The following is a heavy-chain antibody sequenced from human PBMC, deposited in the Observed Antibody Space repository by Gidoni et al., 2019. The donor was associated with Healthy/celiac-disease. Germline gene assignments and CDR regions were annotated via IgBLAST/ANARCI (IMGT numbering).Heavy chain of an antibody. Sequence: QLQLQESGPGLVKPSETLSLTCTVSGGSISSSSYYWGWIRQPPGKGLEWIGSIYYSGSTYYNPSLKSRVTISVDTSKNQFSLKLSSVTAADTAVYYCARDGMRFGELPDAFDIWGQGTMVTVSS. J-gene: IGHJ3*02. CDR1: GGSISSSSYY. CDR3: ARDGMRFGELPDAFDI. V-gene: IGHV4-39*07. CDR2: IYYSGST. D-gene: IGHD3-10*01.